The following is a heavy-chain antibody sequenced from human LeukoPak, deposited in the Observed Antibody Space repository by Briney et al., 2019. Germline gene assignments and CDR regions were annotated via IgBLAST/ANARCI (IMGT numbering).Heavy chain of an antibody. D-gene: IGHD3-10*01. CDR3: ARDPVGYYYGSGSYY. Sequence: GGSLRLSCAASGFTLSSYWMHWVRQAPGKGLVWVSRINSDGSSTSYADSVKGRFTISRDNAKNTLYLQMNSLRAEDTAVYYCARDPVGYYYGSGSYYWGQGTLVTVSS. V-gene: IGHV3-74*01. CDR2: INSDGSST. J-gene: IGHJ4*02. CDR1: GFTLSSYW.